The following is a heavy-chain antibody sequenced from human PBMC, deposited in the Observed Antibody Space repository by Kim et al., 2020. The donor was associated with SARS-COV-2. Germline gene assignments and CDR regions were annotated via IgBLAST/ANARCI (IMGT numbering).Heavy chain of an antibody. CDR3: SRHSGKHGDRGFDN. CDR1: GFTFSASA. J-gene: IGHJ4*02. CDR2: IRSKPNNYAT. Sequence: GGSLRLSCAASGFTFSASAMHWVRQASGKGLEWVGRIRSKPNNYATSYAASVTGRFTIPRDDSPNTVYLQMDSLKTDDTAVYFCSRHSGKHGDRGFDNWGQGTLVTVSS. V-gene: IGHV3-73*01. D-gene: IGHD4-17*01.